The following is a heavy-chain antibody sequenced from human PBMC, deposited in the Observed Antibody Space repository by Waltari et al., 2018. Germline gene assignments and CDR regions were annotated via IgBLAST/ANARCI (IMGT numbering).Heavy chain of an antibody. D-gene: IGHD6-13*01. V-gene: IGHV4-34*01. J-gene: IGHJ6*03. CDR2: INHSGST. CDR3: ARSGYSSSWYQGSGAMDV. CDR1: GGSFSGYY. Sequence: QVQLQQWGAGLLKPSETLSLTCAVHGGSFSGYYWSWIRQPPWKGLEWIGEINHSGSTNYNPSLKSRVTISVDTSKNQFSLKLSSVTAADTAVYYCARSGYSSSWYQGSGAMDVWGKGTTVTVSS.